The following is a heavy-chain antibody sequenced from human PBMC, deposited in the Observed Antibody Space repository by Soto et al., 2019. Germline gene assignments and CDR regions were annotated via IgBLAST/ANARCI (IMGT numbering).Heavy chain of an antibody. CDR3: AKNGRFGELLTYFDY. CDR2: ISYDGSNK. D-gene: IGHD3-10*01. CDR1: GFTFSSYG. J-gene: IGHJ4*02. Sequence: QVQLVESGGGVVQPGRSLRLSCAASGFTFSSYGMHWVRQAPGKGLEWVAVISYDGSNKYYADSVKGRFTISRDNSKNTLYLQMNSLRAEDTAVYYCAKNGRFGELLTYFDYWGQGTLVTVSS. V-gene: IGHV3-30*18.